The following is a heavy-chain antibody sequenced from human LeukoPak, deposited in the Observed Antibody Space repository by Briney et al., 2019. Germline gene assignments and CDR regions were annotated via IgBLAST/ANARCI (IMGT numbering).Heavy chain of an antibody. D-gene: IGHD3/OR15-3a*01. CDR1: GGSISSGDYY. CDR2: IYYSGST. Sequence: SQTLSLTCTVSGGSISSGDYYWSWIRQPPGKGLEWIGYIYYSGSTYYNPSLKSRVTISVDTSKNQFSLKLSSVTAADTAVYYCARGELVIKPYYCYGMDVWGKGTTVTVSS. V-gene: IGHV4-30-4*01. CDR3: ARGELVIKPYYCYGMDV. J-gene: IGHJ6*04.